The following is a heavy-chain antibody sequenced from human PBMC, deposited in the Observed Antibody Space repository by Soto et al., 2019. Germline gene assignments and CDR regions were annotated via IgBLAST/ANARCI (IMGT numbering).Heavy chain of an antibody. CDR3: VRAPNVFDI. CDR1: GFPFTSFF. V-gene: IGHV1-46*01. Sequence: HVQLVQSGAEVKKPGASVTVSCKSSGFPFTSFFIHWVRQAPGQGLEWMGVINPSRGGAHYAQKFQGRLTLTRDTSSSTVYLDLTSLKSEDTALYYCVRAPNVFDIWGQGTLVTVSS. J-gene: IGHJ4*02. CDR2: INPSRGGA. D-gene: IGHD7-27*01.